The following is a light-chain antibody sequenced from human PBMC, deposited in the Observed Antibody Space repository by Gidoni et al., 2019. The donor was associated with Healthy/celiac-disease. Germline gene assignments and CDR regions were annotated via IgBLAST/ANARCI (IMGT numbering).Light chain of an antibody. CDR1: QDNSNY. Sequence: DIQMFQSPSSLSASVGDRVTTTCQASQDNSNYLNWYQQKPGKAPKLLIYDAFNLERGVPSRFSGSGSGTDFTFTISSLQPEDTATYYCQQYAKLPYTFGQGTKLEI. CDR2: DAF. J-gene: IGKJ2*01. CDR3: QQYAKLPYT. V-gene: IGKV1-33*01.